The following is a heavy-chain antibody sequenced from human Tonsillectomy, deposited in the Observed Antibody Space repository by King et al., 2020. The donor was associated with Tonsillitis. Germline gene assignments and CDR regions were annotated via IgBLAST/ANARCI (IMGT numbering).Heavy chain of an antibody. CDR2: ISYDGSNK. D-gene: IGHD6-19*01. CDR1: GFTFSSYG. J-gene: IGHJ4*02. V-gene: IGHV3-30*18. Sequence: VQLVESGGGVVQPGRSLRLSCAASGFTFSSYGMHWVRQAPGKGLEWVAVISYDGSNKYYAESVKGRFTISRDNSKNTLYLQMNSLRAEDTAVYYCAKTPPRIAVAGQGFDYWGQGTLVTVSS. CDR3: AKTPPRIAVAGQGFDY.